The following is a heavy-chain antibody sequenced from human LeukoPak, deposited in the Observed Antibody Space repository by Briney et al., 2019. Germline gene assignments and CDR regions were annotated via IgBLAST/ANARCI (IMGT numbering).Heavy chain of an antibody. CDR3: AREGSDYYGSGSYYRSYYYYMDV. Sequence: PSETLSLTCTASGGSISSYYWSWIRQPAGKGLEWIGRIYTSGSTNYNPSLKSRVTMSVDTSKNQFSLKLSSVTAADTAVYYCAREGSDYYGSGSYYRSYYYYMDVWGKGTTVTISS. CDR2: IYTSGST. V-gene: IGHV4-4*07. D-gene: IGHD3-10*01. CDR1: GGSISSYY. J-gene: IGHJ6*03.